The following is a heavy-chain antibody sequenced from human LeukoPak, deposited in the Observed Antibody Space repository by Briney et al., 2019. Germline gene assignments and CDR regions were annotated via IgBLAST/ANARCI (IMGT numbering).Heavy chain of an antibody. CDR3: GGSSGKTFDY. CDR1: GFTFSRYW. J-gene: IGHJ4*02. CDR2: IKEDGSEK. D-gene: IGHD6-13*01. V-gene: IGHV3-7*01. Sequence: GGSLRLSCAASGFTFSRYWMSWVRQAPGKGLEWVANIKEDGSEKYYVDSVRGRFTISRDNAKNSLYLQMNSLRAEDTAVYYCGGSSGKTFDYWGQGTLVPFPS.